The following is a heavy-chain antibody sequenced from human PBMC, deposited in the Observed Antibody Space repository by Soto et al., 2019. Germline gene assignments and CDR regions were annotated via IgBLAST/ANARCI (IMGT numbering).Heavy chain of an antibody. D-gene: IGHD6-19*01. CDR1: GGSFSGYY. V-gene: IGHV4-34*01. CDR2: INHSGST. Sequence: SETLSLTCAVYGGSFSGYYWSWIRQPPGKGLEWIGEINHSGSTNYNPSLKSRVTISVDTSKNQFSLKLSSVTAADTAVYYCASRGAVAPGVYWGQGTLVTVSS. J-gene: IGHJ4*02. CDR3: ASRGAVAPGVY.